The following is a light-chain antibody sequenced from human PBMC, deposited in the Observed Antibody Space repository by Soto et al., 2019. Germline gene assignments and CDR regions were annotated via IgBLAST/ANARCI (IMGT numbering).Light chain of an antibody. CDR1: QGISSY. J-gene: IGKJ3*01. CDR3: QQVNSYPFT. Sequence: DIPLTQSPSFLSASAGDRVTITCQASQGISSYLAWYQQKPGKAPNLLIYTASTLQSGIPSRFSGSGSGTDFTLTISSLQPEDLATYYCQQVNSYPFTFGPGTKVDLK. V-gene: IGKV1-9*01. CDR2: TAS.